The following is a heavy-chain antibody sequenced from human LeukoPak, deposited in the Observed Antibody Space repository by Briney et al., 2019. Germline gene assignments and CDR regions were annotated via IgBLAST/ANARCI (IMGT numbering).Heavy chain of an antibody. J-gene: IGHJ4*02. CDR1: GFTFSSSS. CDR2: TTAGGAT. V-gene: IGHV3-23*01. Sequence: GGSLRLSCAASGFTFSSSSMSWVRQAPGKGLEWVSVTTAGGATYYADSVKGRFTISRDNSKNTLYLQMNSLRAEDTAVYYCAKLTDNWGQGTLVTVSS. CDR3: AKLTDN.